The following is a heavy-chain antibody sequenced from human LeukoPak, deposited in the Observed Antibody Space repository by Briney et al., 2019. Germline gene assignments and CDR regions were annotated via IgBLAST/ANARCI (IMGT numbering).Heavy chain of an antibody. CDR2: ISSSGSTT. CDR3: ARVPRSGGSIDY. D-gene: IGHD6-19*01. CDR1: ESIVSDYY. V-gene: IGHV3-11*01. J-gene: IGHJ4*02. Sequence: GGSLRLSCAASESIVSDYYMTWIRQAPGKGLEWVSYISSSGSTTHYADSVKGRFTISRDNAKNSLYVQMNNLRAEDTAVYYCARVPRSGGSIDYWGQGTLVTVSS.